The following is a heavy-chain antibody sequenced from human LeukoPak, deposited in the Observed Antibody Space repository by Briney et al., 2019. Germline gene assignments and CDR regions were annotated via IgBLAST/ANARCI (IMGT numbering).Heavy chain of an antibody. CDR1: GYIFTGYC. CDR2: INPNSGGT. D-gene: IGHD6-19*01. J-gene: IGHJ5*02. V-gene: IGHV1-2*02. Sequence: ASVKVSCKASGYIFTGYCMHWVRQAPGQGLEWMGWINPNSGGTVYAQKFQGRVTMTRDMSISTAYMELNRLKSDDTAMYYCARERGGCGGSNWFDPWGQGTLVTVSS. CDR3: ARERGGCGGSNWFDP.